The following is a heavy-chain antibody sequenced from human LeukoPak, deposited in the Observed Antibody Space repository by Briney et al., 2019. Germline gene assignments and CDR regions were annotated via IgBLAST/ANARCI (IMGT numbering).Heavy chain of an antibody. J-gene: IGHJ4*02. CDR1: GFTFSSYW. D-gene: IGHD3-10*01. CDR2: IKSDGSNT. CDR3: AKDGWGGIDY. V-gene: IGHV3-74*01. Sequence: GGSLRLSCAASGFTFSSYWMHWVRQAPGKGLVWVSRIKSDGSNTNYADSVKGRFTISRDNAKNTLYLQMNSLRAEGTAVYYCAKDGWGGIDYWGQGTLVTVSS.